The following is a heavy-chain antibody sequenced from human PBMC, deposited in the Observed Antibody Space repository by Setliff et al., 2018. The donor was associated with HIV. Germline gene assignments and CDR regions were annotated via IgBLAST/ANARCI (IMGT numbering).Heavy chain of an antibody. CDR2: IHYSGTS. D-gene: IGHD5-12*01. J-gene: IGHJ3*02. V-gene: IGHV4-59*08. CDR1: GDLINNHN. CDR3: ARAYGSGYSMDGAFDI. Sequence: SETLSLTCTVSGDLINNHNWNWIRQSPEKGLEWLGNIHYSGTSNYNSSLKSRIVISLDTSKKQFSLHFYSVTAADTAVYYCARAYGSGYSMDGAFDIWGQGTMVTVSS.